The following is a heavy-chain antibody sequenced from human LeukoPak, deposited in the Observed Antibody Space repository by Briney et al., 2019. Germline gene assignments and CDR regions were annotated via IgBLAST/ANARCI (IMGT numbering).Heavy chain of an antibody. D-gene: IGHD2-2*01. CDR2: IHHSGNT. Sequence: SETLSLTCVVSGGSISTSNWWTWVRPPPGEGLEWIAEIHHSGNTNYSPSLKSRVTISVDKSENQFSLRLSSVTAADTAIYYCARTYCSSTSCFYFDYWGQGTLVTISS. CDR3: ARTYCSSTSCFYFDY. CDR1: GGSISTSNW. V-gene: IGHV4-4*02. J-gene: IGHJ4*02.